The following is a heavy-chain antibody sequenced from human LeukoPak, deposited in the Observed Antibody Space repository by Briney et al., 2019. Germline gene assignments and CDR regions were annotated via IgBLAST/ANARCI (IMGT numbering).Heavy chain of an antibody. J-gene: IGHJ4*02. D-gene: IGHD3-3*01. V-gene: IGHV3-53*01. CDR3: ARKRYYDFWSGYQYYFDY. CDR2: IYSGGST. Sequence: GGSLRLSCAASGFTVSSNYMSWVRQAPGKGLGWVSVIYSGGSTFYADSVKGRFSISRDNSKNTLYLQMNSLRAEDTAVYYCARKRYYDFWSGYQYYFDYWGQGTLVTVSS. CDR1: GFTVSSNY.